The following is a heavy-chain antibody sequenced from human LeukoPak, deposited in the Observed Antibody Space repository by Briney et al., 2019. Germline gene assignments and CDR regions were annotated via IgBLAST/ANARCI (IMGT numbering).Heavy chain of an antibody. CDR2: IKQDGSEK. CDR1: GFTFSSYW. J-gene: IGHJ4*02. Sequence: GGSLRLSCAASGFTFSSYWMSWVRQAPGKGLEWVANIKQDGSEKYYVDSVKGRFTISRDNAKNSLYLQMNSLRAEDTAVYYCAARCGGDCYNFDYWGQGTLVTVSS. CDR3: AARCGGDCYNFDY. V-gene: IGHV3-7*03. D-gene: IGHD2-21*02.